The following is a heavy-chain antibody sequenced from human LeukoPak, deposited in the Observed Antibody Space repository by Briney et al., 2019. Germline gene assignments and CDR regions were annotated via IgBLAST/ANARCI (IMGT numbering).Heavy chain of an antibody. CDR1: GFTFSSYW. V-gene: IGHV3-7*01. CDR3: ARSYFIAVAGRAFQH. D-gene: IGHD6-19*01. Sequence: SGGSLRLSCAASGFTFSSYWMSWVRQAPGKGLEWVANIKQDGSEKYYVDSVKGRFTISRDNAKNSLYLQMNSLRAEDTAVYYCARSYFIAVAGRAFQHWGQGTLVTVSS. J-gene: IGHJ1*01. CDR2: IKQDGSEK.